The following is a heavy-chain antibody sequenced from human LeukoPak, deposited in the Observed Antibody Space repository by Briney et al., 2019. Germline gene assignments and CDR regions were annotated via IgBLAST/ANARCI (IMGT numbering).Heavy chain of an antibody. V-gene: IGHV3-66*01. CDR3: ARDFYQLLSGAFDI. J-gene: IGHJ3*02. CDR1: GFTFSDYY. Sequence: GGSLRLSCAASGFTFSDYYMSWVRQAPGKGLEWVSVIYSGGSTYYADSVKGRFTISRDISKNTLYLQMNSLRAEDTAVYYCARDFYQLLSGAFDIWGQGTMVTVSS. CDR2: IYSGGST. D-gene: IGHD2-2*01.